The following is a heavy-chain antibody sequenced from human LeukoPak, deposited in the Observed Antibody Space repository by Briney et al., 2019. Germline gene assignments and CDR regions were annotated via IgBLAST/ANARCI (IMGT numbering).Heavy chain of an antibody. CDR3: ARGADCRTTSSYADYTRNKGLDP. D-gene: IGHD2-2*01. V-gene: IGHV3-7*01. J-gene: IGHJ5*02. Sequence: GGSLRLSCSASGFTFTYYWVSGVPQAPGKGLEWVANIKQDGSAQYYVDSVKGRFTISRDNAQKSLYLQMNRLRVEDTAVYYCARGADCRTTSSYADYTRNKGLDPWGQGTLVTVSS. CDR2: IKQDGSAQ. CDR1: GFTFTYYW.